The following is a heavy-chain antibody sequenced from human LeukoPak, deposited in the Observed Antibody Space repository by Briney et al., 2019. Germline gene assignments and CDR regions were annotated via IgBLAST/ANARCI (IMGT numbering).Heavy chain of an antibody. CDR2: IWYDGSNK. CDR1: GFTFSSYG. D-gene: IGHD6-13*01. CDR3: ARAVEYSSSWYDY. V-gene: IGHV3-33*01. J-gene: IGHJ4*02. Sequence: GGSLRLSCAASGFTFSSYGMHWVRQAPGKGLEWVAVIWYDGSNKYCADSVKGRFTISRDNAKNTLYLQMNSLRAEDTAVYYCARAVEYSSSWYDYWGQGTLVTVSS.